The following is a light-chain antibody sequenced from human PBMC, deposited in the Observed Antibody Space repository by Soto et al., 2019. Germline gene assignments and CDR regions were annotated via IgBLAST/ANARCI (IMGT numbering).Light chain of an antibody. CDR2: GAS. Sequence: EIVVTQSPGTLSLSPGERATLSCRASQSVSSSYLAWYQQKPGQAPSLLIYGASSRATGIPDRFSGSVSGTDFTLNISRLEPEDFAVYYCQQYGSSPITFGQGTRLEIK. CDR1: QSVSSSY. V-gene: IGKV3-20*01. J-gene: IGKJ5*01. CDR3: QQYGSSPIT.